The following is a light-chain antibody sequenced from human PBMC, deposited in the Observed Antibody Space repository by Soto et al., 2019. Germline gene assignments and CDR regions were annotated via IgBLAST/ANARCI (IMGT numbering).Light chain of an antibody. J-gene: IGLJ3*02. CDR2: SGD. V-gene: IGLV1-44*01. Sequence: QSALAPPPLMSGTPGPGGPNLWFWGHSHIGRYSVNWDQHFPGTAPKILIFSGDERPSGVPDRFSGSKSGTSASLAISGLQSEDEAEYYCAAWDDNLNGPLFGGGTKLTVL. CDR1: HSHIGRYS. CDR3: AAWDDNLNGPL.